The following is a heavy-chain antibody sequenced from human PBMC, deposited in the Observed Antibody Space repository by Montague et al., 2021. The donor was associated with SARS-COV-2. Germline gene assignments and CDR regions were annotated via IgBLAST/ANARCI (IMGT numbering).Heavy chain of an antibody. Sequence: SLRLSCAASGFTFGSYDMHWVRQAPGKGLEWVAVIWYDGSNQYYGDSVKGRFTISRDNSKNTLYLQMNCLRAGDTAVYCCAREYSAPRWFGEYNRYGMDVWGQGTTVTVSS. J-gene: IGHJ6*02. D-gene: IGHD3-10*01. CDR3: AREYSAPRWFGEYNRYGMDV. V-gene: IGHV3-33*08. CDR2: IWYDGSNQ. CDR1: GFTFGSYD.